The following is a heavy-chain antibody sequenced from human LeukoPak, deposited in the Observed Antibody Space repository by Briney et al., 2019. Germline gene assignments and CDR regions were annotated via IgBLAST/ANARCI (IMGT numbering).Heavy chain of an antibody. V-gene: IGHV3-48*04. CDR3: AREPDP. J-gene: IGHJ5*02. Sequence: GGSLRLSCAASGFTFSSYAMHWVRQAPGKGLEWVSYISSSSSTIYYADSVKGRFTISRDNAKNSLYLQMNSLRAEDTAVYYCAREPDPWGQGTLVTVSS. CDR1: GFTFSSYA. CDR2: ISSSSSTI.